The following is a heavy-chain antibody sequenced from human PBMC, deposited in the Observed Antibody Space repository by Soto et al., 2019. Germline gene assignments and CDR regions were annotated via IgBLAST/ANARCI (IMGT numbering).Heavy chain of an antibody. D-gene: IGHD4-17*01. V-gene: IGHV4-39*07. CDR1: GASIRSSSYY. CDR2: IYYSGST. J-gene: IGHJ4*02. CDR3: ARGMTTVTTFDY. Sequence: SETLSLTCAVSGASIRSSSYYWGWIRQPPGKGLEWIGSIYYSGSTYYSPSLKSRVTISVDRSKNQFSLKLSSVTAADTAVYYCARGMTTVTTFDYWGQGTLVTVSS.